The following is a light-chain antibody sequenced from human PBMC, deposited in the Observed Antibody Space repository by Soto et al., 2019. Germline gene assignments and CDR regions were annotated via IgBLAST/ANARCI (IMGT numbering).Light chain of an antibody. V-gene: IGKV1-39*01. J-gene: IGKJ5*01. CDR3: QQLFDSPIT. CDR2: AAS. Sequence: DIQMTQSPYSLSASVGDRVTITCRASQSISDFLNWYQQKPGKAPKLLIYAASTLESGVPSRFSATVSGTEFSLTITSLQPEDFATYYCQQLFDSPITFGQGTRLEIK. CDR1: QSISDF.